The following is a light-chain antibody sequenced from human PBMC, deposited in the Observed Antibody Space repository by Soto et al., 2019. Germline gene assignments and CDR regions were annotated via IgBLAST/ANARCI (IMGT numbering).Light chain of an antibody. Sequence: EIVCTQSPSTASLSTGERATLSCRASQSVSSYLAWYQQKPGQAPRLLIYDASNRATGIPARFSGSGSGTEFTLTISSLQSEDFAVYYCQQYGRSPTTFGQGTKVDIK. J-gene: IGKJ1*01. V-gene: IGKV3-11*01. CDR1: QSVSSY. CDR2: DAS. CDR3: QQYGRSPTT.